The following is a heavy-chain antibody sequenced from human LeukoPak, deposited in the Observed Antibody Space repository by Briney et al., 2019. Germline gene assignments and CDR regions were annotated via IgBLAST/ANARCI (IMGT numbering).Heavy chain of an antibody. Sequence: SETLSLTCTVSGGSISSSSYYWGWIRQPPGKGLEWIGSIYYRGSTYYNPSLKSRVTISVDTSKNQFSLKLSSVTAADTAAYYCASRSSDSSGYYQNYWYFDLWGRGTLVTVSS. CDR3: ASRSSDSSGYYQNYWYFDL. CDR1: GGSISSSSYY. CDR2: IYYRGST. D-gene: IGHD3-22*01. J-gene: IGHJ2*01. V-gene: IGHV4-39*07.